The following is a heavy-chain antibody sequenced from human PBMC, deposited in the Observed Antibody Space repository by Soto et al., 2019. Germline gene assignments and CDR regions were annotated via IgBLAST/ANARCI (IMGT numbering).Heavy chain of an antibody. CDR2: VHISGHS. D-gene: IGHD1-1*01. CDR1: GGSVRAPDW. Sequence: RLSLTCTLSGGSVRAPDWWNWVRQSPDKGLEWIAEVHISGHSNYNPSLRSRVSMSIDSSKNQFYLNLNSVTAADTAIYYCARVRQGCSANNCYFDPWGQGTQVTVSS. J-gene: IGHJ5*01. CDR3: ARVRQGCSANNCYFDP. V-gene: IGHV4-4*02.